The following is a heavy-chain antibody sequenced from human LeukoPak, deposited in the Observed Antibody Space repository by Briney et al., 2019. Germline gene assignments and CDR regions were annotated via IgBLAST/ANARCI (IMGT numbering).Heavy chain of an antibody. CDR2: MSGSGDGT. Sequence: GGSLRLSCAASGFAFSNFAMSWVRQAPGKGLEWVSAMSGSGDGTYYADSVKGRFTISRDNSKNTLYLQMNSLRAEDTAVYYCAIMHGYYDGSGYWVQWGQGTLVTVSS. V-gene: IGHV3-23*01. CDR1: GFAFSNFA. D-gene: IGHD3-22*01. CDR3: AIMHGYYDGSGYWVQ. J-gene: IGHJ4*02.